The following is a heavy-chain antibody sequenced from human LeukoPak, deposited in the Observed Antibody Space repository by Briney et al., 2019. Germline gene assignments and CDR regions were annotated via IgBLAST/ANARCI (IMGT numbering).Heavy chain of an antibody. Sequence: ASVKVSCKTSGYTFANYGISWVRQAPGQGLEWMGWINTNNGNTNYAQKLQGRVTMTTDTSTSTAYMELRSLRSDDTAVYYCARGTYSSSPSPFDYWGQGTLVTVSS. CDR1: GYTFANYG. CDR2: INTNNGNT. CDR3: ARGTYSSSPSPFDY. J-gene: IGHJ4*02. V-gene: IGHV1-18*01. D-gene: IGHD6-6*01.